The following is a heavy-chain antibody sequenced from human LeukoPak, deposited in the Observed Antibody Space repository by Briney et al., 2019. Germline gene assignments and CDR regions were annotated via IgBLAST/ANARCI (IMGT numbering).Heavy chain of an antibody. CDR2: ISSSSSYI. V-gene: IGHV3-21*01. J-gene: IGHJ5*02. Sequence: GGSLRLSCAASGFTFSSYSMNWVRQAPGKGLEWVSSISSSSSYIYYADSVKGRFTISRDNAKNSLYLQMNSLRAEDTAVYYCARDGYCSGGSCHTLFNSYNWFDPGAREPWSPSPQ. CDR1: GFTFSSYS. D-gene: IGHD2-15*01. CDR3: ARDGYCSGGSCHTLFNSYNWFDP.